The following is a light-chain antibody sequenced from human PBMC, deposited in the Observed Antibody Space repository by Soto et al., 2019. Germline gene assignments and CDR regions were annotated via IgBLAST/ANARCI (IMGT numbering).Light chain of an antibody. Sequence: QSALTQPASVSGSPGQSIIISCTGTSSDVGGYEFVSWYQQHPGKAPKLMIYDVSNRPSGVSNRFSGSKSGNTASLTISGLQDEDEADYYCSSYTSSTRVVFGGGTKLTVL. CDR3: SSYTSSTRVV. CDR1: SSDVGGYEF. V-gene: IGLV2-14*03. J-gene: IGLJ2*01. CDR2: DVS.